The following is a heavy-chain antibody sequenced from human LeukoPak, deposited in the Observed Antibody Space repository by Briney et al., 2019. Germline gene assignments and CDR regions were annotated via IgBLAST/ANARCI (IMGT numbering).Heavy chain of an antibody. Sequence: ASVKVSCKASGYTFTSYYMHWVRQAPGQGPEWMGIINPSGGSTSYAQKFQGRVTMTTDTSTSTAYMELRSLRSDDTAVYYCARIPPIGYSYSDYWGQGTLVTVSS. CDR1: GYTFTSYY. V-gene: IGHV1-46*01. J-gene: IGHJ4*02. D-gene: IGHD5-18*01. CDR3: ARIPPIGYSYSDY. CDR2: INPSGGST.